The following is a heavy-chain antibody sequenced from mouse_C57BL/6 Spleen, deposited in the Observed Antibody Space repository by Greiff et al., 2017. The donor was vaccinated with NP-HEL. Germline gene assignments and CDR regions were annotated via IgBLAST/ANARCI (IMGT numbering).Heavy chain of an antibody. CDR3: ARGGRDYGYAMDY. V-gene: IGHV1-82*01. Sequence: VQLQQSGPELVKPGASVKISCKASGYAFSSSWMNWVKQRPGKGLEWIGRIYPGDGDTNYNGKFKGKATLTADKSSSTAYMQRSSLTSEDSAVYVCARGGRDYGYAMDYWGQGTSVTVSS. D-gene: IGHD2-4*01. J-gene: IGHJ4*01. CDR2: IYPGDGDT. CDR1: GYAFSSSW.